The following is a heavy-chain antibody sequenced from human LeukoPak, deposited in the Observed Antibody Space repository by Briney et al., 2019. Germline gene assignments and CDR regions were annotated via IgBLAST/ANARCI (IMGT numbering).Heavy chain of an antibody. J-gene: IGHJ4*02. CDR2: ISYDGSNK. D-gene: IGHD3-3*01. CDR1: GFTFSSHA. Sequence: PGGSLRLSCAASGFTFSSHAMHWVRQAPGKGLEWVAVISYDGSNKYYADSVKGRFTISRDNSKNTLNVQMNSLRAEDTAVYYCARARDGAFYDFWSGYHSSLDYWGQGTLVTVSS. V-gene: IGHV3-30*01. CDR3: ARARDGAFYDFWSGYHSSLDY.